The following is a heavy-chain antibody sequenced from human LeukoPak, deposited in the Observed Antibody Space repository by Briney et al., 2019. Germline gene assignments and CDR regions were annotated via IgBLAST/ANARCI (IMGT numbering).Heavy chain of an antibody. Sequence: GGSLRLSCAASGFTFTSHWMTWVRQAPGKGLEWVANINRDGSEKYYVDSVKGRFTISRDSAKNTLYLQMNSLRAEDTAVYYCASFRTWGQGTLVTVSS. J-gene: IGHJ4*02. V-gene: IGHV3-7*01. D-gene: IGHD3/OR15-3a*01. CDR2: INRDGSEK. CDR3: ASFRT. CDR1: GFTFTSHW.